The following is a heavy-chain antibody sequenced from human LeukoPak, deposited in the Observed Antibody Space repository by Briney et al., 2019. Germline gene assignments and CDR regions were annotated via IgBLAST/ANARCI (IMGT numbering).Heavy chain of an antibody. CDR1: QFTFSSHA. J-gene: IGHJ6*03. V-gene: IGHV3-30*01. CDR2: MSFDGSHI. Sequence: GGSLRLSCAASQFTFSSHAKNWVRQAPGKGLDWVAVMSFDGSHIYYADSVKGRFTISRDNSKNTLFLQMNSLNADDTAVYYCARGGTYYYQYYYMDVWGKGTTVTVSS. CDR3: ARGGTYYYQYYYMDV. D-gene: IGHD3-16*01.